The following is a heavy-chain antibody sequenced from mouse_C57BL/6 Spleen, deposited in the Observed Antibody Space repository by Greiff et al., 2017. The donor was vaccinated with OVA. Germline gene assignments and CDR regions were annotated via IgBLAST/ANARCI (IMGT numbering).Heavy chain of an antibody. V-gene: IGHV3-1*01. Sequence: EVQLQESGPGMVKPSQSLSLTCTVTGYSITSGYDWHWIRHFPGNKLEWMGYISYSGSTNYNPSLKSRISITHDTSKNHFFLKLNSVTTEDTATYYCARDSYYGSSGFAYWGQGTLVTVSA. CDR2: ISYSGST. J-gene: IGHJ3*01. CDR3: ARDSYYGSSGFAY. D-gene: IGHD1-1*01. CDR1: GYSITSGYD.